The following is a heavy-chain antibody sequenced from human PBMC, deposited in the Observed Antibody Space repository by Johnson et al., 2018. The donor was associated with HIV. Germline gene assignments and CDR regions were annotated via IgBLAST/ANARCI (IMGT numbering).Heavy chain of an antibody. V-gene: IGHV3-33*06. J-gene: IGHJ3*02. Sequence: QVQLVESGGGVVQPGRSLRLSCAASGFNFSNYGMYWVRQAPGKGLEWVAVIWYDGSNKYYANSVKGRFIISRDNSKNTLYLQMNSLRAEDTAVYYCAKGASGSQRRCAFHIWGQGTMVTVSS. CDR1: GFNFSNYG. D-gene: IGHD1-26*01. CDR3: AKGASGSQRRCAFHI. CDR2: IWYDGSNK.